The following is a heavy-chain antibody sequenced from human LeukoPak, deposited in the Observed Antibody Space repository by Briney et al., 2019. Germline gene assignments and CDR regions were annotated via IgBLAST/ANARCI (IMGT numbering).Heavy chain of an antibody. V-gene: IGHV5-51*01. J-gene: IGHJ5*02. CDR2: IYPDNSNT. CDR3: ASARRGDYYWWFDP. Sequence: GESLKISCKGSGYSFTGYWIGWVRQMPGKGLEWMGIIYPDNSNTGYSPSFQGQVTISADKSINAAYLHWSSLRASDTAIYYCASARRGDYYWWFDPWGQGTLVTVSS. D-gene: IGHD2-21*01. CDR1: GYSFTGYW.